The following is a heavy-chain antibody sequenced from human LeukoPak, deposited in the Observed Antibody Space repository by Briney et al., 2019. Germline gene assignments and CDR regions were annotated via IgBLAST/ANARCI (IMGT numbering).Heavy chain of an antibody. CDR2: ISSSSSYI. J-gene: IGHJ4*02. V-gene: IGHV3-21*01. CDR3: ARGGGYSYGSFDY. D-gene: IGHD5-18*01. CDR1: GFTFSSYS. Sequence: GGSLRLSCAASGFTFSSYSMNWVRQAPGKGLEWVSSISSSSSYIYYADSVKGRFTISRDNAKNTLYLQMNGLRAEDTAVYYCARGGGYSYGSFDYWGQGTLVTVSS.